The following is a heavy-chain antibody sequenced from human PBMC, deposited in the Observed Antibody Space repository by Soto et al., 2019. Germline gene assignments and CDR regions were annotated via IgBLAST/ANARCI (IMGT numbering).Heavy chain of an antibody. CDR3: ARGTRSSSQGFDY. J-gene: IGHJ4*02. V-gene: IGHV4-4*02. D-gene: IGHD6-13*01. CDR2: IYHSGST. CDR1: SGSISSSNW. Sequence: SETLSLTCAVSSGSISSSNWWSLVRQPPGKGLEWIGEIYHSGSTNYNPSLKSRVTISVDKSKNQFSLKLSSVTAADTAVYYCARGTRSSSQGFDYWGQGTLVTVSS.